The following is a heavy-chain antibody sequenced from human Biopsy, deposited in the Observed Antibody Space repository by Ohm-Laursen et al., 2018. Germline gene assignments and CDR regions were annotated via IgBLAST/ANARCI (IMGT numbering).Heavy chain of an antibody. J-gene: IGHJ3*02. CDR3: AGRPWPNAFDI. CDR1: GDSISSYY. D-gene: IGHD5-12*01. Sequence: SETLSLTCAVSGDSISSYYWSWIRQPPGKGLEWIGYIYYSGSTNYNPSLKSRVTISVDMSRNQFSLKLSSVTAADTAVYYCAGRPWPNAFDIWGQGTMVTVSS. CDR2: IYYSGST. V-gene: IGHV4-59*01.